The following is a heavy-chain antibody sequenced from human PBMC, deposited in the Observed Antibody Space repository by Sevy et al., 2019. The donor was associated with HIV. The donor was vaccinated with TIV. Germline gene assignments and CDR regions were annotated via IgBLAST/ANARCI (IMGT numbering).Heavy chain of an antibody. J-gene: IGHJ4*02. CDR3: ARGKSGYGYGLDY. CDR1: GFPVSSNY. CDR2: IYSDGST. D-gene: IGHD5-18*01. V-gene: IGHV3-66*01. Sequence: GGSLRLSCAASGFPVSSNYMSWVRQAPGKGLEWVSVIYSDGSTYHVDSVKGRFTIPRDNSKNTLYLQMNSLRVEDTAVYYCARGKSGYGYGLDYWGQGTLVTVSS.